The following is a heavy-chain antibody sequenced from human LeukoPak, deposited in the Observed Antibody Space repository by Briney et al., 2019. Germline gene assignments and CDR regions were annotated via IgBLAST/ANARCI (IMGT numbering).Heavy chain of an antibody. CDR1: GFTFSSYA. CDR3: AKGVGEFGFRFDY. CDR2: ISYDGSNK. Sequence: GGSLRLSCAASGFTFSSYAMHWVRQAPGKGLEWVAVISYDGSNKYYADSVKGRFAISRDNSKNTLYLQMNSLTVVDTAVYYCAKGVGEFGFRFDYWGQGTLVTVSS. J-gene: IGHJ4*02. V-gene: IGHV3-30*09. D-gene: IGHD3-16*01.